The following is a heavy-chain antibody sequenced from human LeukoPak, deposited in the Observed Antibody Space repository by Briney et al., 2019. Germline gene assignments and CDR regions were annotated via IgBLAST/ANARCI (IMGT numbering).Heavy chain of an antibody. V-gene: IGHV1-18*04. J-gene: IGHJ5*02. D-gene: IGHD2-2*01. CDR1: GYTFTSYG. CDR2: ISAYNGNT. CDR3: ARDQDIVVVPAAMRGNPNWFDP. Sequence: APVKVSCKASGYTFTSYGISWVRQAPGQGLEWMGWISAYNGNTNYAQELQGRVTMTTDTSTSTAYMELRSLRSDDTAVYYCARDQDIVVVPAAMRGNPNWFDPWGQGTLVTVSS.